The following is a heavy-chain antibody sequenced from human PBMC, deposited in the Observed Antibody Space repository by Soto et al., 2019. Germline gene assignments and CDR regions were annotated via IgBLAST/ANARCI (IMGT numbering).Heavy chain of an antibody. CDR3: ARRPDIVATVEYYYYYGMDV. V-gene: IGHV4-34*01. D-gene: IGHD5-12*01. J-gene: IGHJ6*02. CDR1: GGSFSGYY. CDR2: INHSGST. Sequence: SETLSLTCAVYGGSFSGYYWSWILQPPGKGLEWIGEINHSGSTNYNPSLKSRVTISVDTSKNQFSLKLSSVTAADTAVYYCARRPDIVATVEYYYYYGMDVWGQGTTVTVSS.